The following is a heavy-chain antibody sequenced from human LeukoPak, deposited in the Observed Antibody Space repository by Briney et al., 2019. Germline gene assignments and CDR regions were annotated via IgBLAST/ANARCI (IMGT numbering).Heavy chain of an antibody. CDR3: ARDRRDGSPLGY. Sequence: GGSLRLSCAASGFTFSDYYMSWIRQAPGKGLEWVSYISSSSRTIYYADSVKGRFTISRDNAKNSLYLQMNSLRAEDTAVYYCARDRRDGSPLGYWGQGTLVTVSS. V-gene: IGHV3-11*04. CDR2: ISSSSRTI. J-gene: IGHJ4*02. D-gene: IGHD5-24*01. CDR1: GFTFSDYY.